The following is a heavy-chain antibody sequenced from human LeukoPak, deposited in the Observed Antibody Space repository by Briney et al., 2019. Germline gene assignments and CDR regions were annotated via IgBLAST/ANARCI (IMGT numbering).Heavy chain of an antibody. V-gene: IGHV3-23*01. CDR2: ISGSGGST. CDR3: AKESYSGYYDY. CDR1: GFTFDDYA. J-gene: IGHJ4*02. Sequence: GRSLRLSCAASGFTFDDYAMHWVRQAPGKGLEWVSAISGSGGSTYYADSVKGRFTISRDNSKNTLYLQMNSLRAEDTAVYYCAKESYSGYYDYWGQGTLVTVSS. D-gene: IGHD3-22*01.